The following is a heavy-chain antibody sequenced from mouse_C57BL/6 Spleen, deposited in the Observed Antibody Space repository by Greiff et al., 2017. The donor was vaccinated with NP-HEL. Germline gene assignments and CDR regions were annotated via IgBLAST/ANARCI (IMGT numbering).Heavy chain of an antibody. V-gene: IGHV1-52*01. Sequence: QVQLQQPGAELVRPGSSVKLSCKASGYTFTSYWMHWVKQRPIQGLEWIGNIDPSDSETHYNQKFKDKATLTVDKSSSTAYMQLSSLTSEDSAVYYCARRGDGYDVYAMDYWGQGTSVTVSS. CDR3: ARRGDGYDVYAMDY. D-gene: IGHD2-2*01. CDR2: IDPSDSET. J-gene: IGHJ4*01. CDR1: GYTFTSYW.